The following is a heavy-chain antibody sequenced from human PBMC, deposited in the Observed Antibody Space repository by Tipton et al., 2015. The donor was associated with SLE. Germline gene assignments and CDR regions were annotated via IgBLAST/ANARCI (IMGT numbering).Heavy chain of an antibody. J-gene: IGHJ5*02. CDR2: INWNGGST. D-gene: IGHD6-13*01. V-gene: IGHV3-20*04. CDR3: ATAAAGSIWFDP. CDR1: GFTFDDYG. Sequence: SLRLSCAASGFTFDDYGMSWVRQAPGKGLEWVSGINWNGGSTGYADSVKGRFTISRDNSKNTLYLQMNSLRAEDTAVYYCATAAAGSIWFDPWGQGTLVTVSS.